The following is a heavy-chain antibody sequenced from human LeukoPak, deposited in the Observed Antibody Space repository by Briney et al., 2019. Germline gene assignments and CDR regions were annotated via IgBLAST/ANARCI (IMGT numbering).Heavy chain of an antibody. Sequence: PGGSLRLSCAASGFTFSSYEMNWVRQAPGKGLEWVSYISSSGSTIYYADSVKGRFTISRDNAKNSLYLQMNSLRAEDTAVYYCARAETVTTGYLHFDSWGQGTLVTVSS. CDR3: ARAETVTTGYLHFDS. V-gene: IGHV3-48*03. CDR2: ISSSGSTI. D-gene: IGHD4-17*01. CDR1: GFTFSSYE. J-gene: IGHJ4*02.